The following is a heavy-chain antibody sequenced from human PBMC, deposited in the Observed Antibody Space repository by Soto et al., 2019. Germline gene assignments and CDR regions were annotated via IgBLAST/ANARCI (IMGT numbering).Heavy chain of an antibody. J-gene: IGHJ6*02. CDR2: INHSGST. CDR1: GGSFSGYY. Sequence: SETLSLTCAVYGGSFSGYYWSWIRQPPGKGLEWIGEINHSGSTNYNPSLKSRVTISVDTSKNQFSLKLSSVTAADTAVYYCARGPISLYYYYYGMYVWGQGTTVTVSS. V-gene: IGHV4-34*01. CDR3: ARGPISLYYYYYGMYV.